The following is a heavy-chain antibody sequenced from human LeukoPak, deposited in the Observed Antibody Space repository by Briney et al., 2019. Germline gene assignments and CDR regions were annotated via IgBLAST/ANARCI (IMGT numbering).Heavy chain of an antibody. Sequence: ASVKVSCKASGYTFTSYGISWVRQAPGQGLEWMGRIIPILGIANYAQKFQGRVTITADKSTSTAYMELSSLRSEDTAVYYCARVLAGYSGYYGLDPLDYWGQGTLVTVSS. CDR3: ARVLAGYSGYYGLDPLDY. D-gene: IGHD5-12*01. J-gene: IGHJ4*02. V-gene: IGHV1-69*04. CDR1: GYTFTSYG. CDR2: IIPILGIA.